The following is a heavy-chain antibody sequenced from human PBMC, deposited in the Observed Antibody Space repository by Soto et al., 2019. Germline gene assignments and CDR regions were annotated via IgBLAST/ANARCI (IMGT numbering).Heavy chain of an antibody. CDR2: ISWGGGST. CDR1: GFTFDDYT. V-gene: IGHV3-43*01. Sequence: HPGGSLRLSCAASGFTFDDYTMHWVRQAPGKGLEWVSLISWGGGSTYYADSVKGRFTISRDNSKNSLYLQMNSLRTEDTALYYCARVTAYYYYGMDVWGQGTTVTVSS. D-gene: IGHD5-18*01. CDR3: ARVTAYYYYGMDV. J-gene: IGHJ6*02.